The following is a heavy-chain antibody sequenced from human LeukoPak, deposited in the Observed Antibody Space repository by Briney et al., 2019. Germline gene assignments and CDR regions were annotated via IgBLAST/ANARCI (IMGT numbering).Heavy chain of an antibody. CDR2: IYHSGST. V-gene: IGHV4-4*02. J-gene: IGHJ4*02. D-gene: IGHD3-10*01. CDR3: ARGLWFRSPPTN. Sequence: PSETLSLTCAVSGGSISSSNWWSWVRQPPGKGLEWIGEIYHSGSTNYNPSLKSRVTISVDKSENQSSLKLSSVTAADTAVYYCARGLWFRSPPTNWGQGTLVTVSS. CDR1: GGSISSSNW.